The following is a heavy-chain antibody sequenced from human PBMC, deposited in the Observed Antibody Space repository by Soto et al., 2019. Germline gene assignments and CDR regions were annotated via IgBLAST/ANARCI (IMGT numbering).Heavy chain of an antibody. J-gene: IGHJ4*02. CDR2: IKEDGSEK. V-gene: IGHV3-7*01. Sequence: PGGSLRLSRLASGFSLGNDGMGGVRKAPGKGLEWVANIKEDGSEKFSVDSVRGRFTISRDNAKNSLYLQMNSLRADDTAVYYCARPERNSKYHPLLSWGQGPLVTGSS. CDR3: ARPERNSKYHPLLS. D-gene: IGHD1-1*01. CDR1: GFSLGNDG.